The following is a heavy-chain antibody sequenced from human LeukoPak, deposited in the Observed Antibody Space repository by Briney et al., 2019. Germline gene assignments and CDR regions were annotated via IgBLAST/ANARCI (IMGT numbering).Heavy chain of an antibody. CDR1: GFTFSSYG. V-gene: IGHV3-30*02. J-gene: IGHJ1*01. CDR2: IRYDGSNK. D-gene: IGHD5-18*01. CDR3: ARDSSSGYAEYFQH. Sequence: PGGSLRLSCAASGFTFSSYGMHWVRQAPGKGLEWVAFIRYDGSNKYYADSVKGRFTISRDNAKNSLYLQMNSLRAEDTAVYYCARDSSSGYAEYFQHWGQGTLVAVSS.